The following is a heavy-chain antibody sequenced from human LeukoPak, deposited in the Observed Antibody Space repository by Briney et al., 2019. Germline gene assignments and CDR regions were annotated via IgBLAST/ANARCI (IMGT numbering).Heavy chain of an antibody. CDR2: ISAYNGNT. CDR3: ARVVVAAAADAFDI. CDR1: GYTFTSYG. D-gene: IGHD2-15*01. J-gene: IGHJ3*02. Sequence: ASVKVSCKASGYTFTSYGISWVRQAPGQGLEWMGWISAYNGNTNYAQKLQGRVTMTTDTSPSTAYMELRSLRSDDTAVYYCARVVVAAAADAFDIWGQGTMVTVSS. V-gene: IGHV1-18*01.